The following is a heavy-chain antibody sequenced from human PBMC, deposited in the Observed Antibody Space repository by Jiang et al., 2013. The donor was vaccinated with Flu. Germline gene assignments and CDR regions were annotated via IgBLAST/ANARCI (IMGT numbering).Heavy chain of an antibody. V-gene: IGHV4-39*07. CDR2: IYYSGNT. CDR1: GGSISSSSYY. Sequence: GSGLVKPSETLSLTCSVSGGSISSSSYYWGWIRQPPGKGLEWIGNIYYSGNTFYNPSLTSRVTISLDTSRKQFSLKLSSVTAADTAVYYCARASKRSVVGRSGMDVWGQGTTVTASS. D-gene: IGHD3-3*01. J-gene: IGHJ6*02. CDR3: ARASKRSVVGRSGMDV.